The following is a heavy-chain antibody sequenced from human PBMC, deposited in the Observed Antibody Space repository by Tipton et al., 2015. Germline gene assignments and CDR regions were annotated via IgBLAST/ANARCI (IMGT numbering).Heavy chain of an antibody. D-gene: IGHD5-12*01. CDR2: IYYSGST. V-gene: IGHV4-59*01. J-gene: IGHJ3*02. CDR3: ARVPDSGFEAFDI. CDR1: GGSISRYY. Sequence: LRLSCTVSGGSISRYYWSWIRQPPGKGLEWIGYIYYSGSTNYNPSLKSRVTVLLDTSKTQFSLSLTSVTAADTAVYYCARVPDSGFEAFDIWGQGTMVTVSS.